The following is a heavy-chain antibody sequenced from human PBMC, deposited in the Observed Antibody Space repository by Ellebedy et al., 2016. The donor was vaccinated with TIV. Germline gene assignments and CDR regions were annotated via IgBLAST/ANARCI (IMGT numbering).Heavy chain of an antibody. CDR3: AGNLGISMTTVTALDY. CDR1: GFTFSSYA. J-gene: IGHJ4*02. CDR2: ISGSGGST. D-gene: IGHD4-17*01. Sequence: GESLKISCAASGFTFSSYAMSWVRQAPGKGLEWVSAISGSGGSTYYADSVKGRFTISRDNSKNTLYLQMNSLRAEDTAVYYCAGNLGISMTTVTALDYWGQGTLVTVS. V-gene: IGHV3-23*01.